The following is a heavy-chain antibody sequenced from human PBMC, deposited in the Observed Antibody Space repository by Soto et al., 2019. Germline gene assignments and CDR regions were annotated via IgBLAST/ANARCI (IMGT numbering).Heavy chain of an antibody. Sequence: QVQLVQSGAEVKKPGSSVKVSCKASGGTFSSYAISWVRQAPGQGLEWMGGIIPIFGTANYAQKFQGRVTITADESTSTAYMELSSLRSEDTAVYYCVRGGYYGSGSYYGYFDYWGQGTLVTVSS. CDR1: GGTFSSYA. D-gene: IGHD3-10*01. CDR2: IIPIFGTA. J-gene: IGHJ4*02. V-gene: IGHV1-69*01. CDR3: VRGGYYGSGSYYGYFDY.